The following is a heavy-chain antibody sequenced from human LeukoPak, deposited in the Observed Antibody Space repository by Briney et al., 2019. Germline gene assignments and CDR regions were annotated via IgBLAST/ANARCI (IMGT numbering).Heavy chain of an antibody. D-gene: IGHD5-12*01. CDR1: GFTFDDYA. CDR3: AKDSGSSSGYETWFDP. Sequence: GGSLRLSCAASGFTFDDYAMHWVRQAPGKGLEWASGISWSSDNIDYADSVKGRFTISRDNSKNSLYLQMNSLRAEDTALYYCAKDSGSSSGYETWFDPWGQGTLVTVSS. J-gene: IGHJ5*02. V-gene: IGHV3-9*01. CDR2: ISWSSDNI.